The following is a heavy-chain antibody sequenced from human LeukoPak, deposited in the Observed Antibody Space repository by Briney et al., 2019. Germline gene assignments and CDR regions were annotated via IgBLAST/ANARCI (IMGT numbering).Heavy chain of an antibody. D-gene: IGHD6-19*01. Sequence: GGSLRLSCEASGFTFAGYVFHWVRQTPGKGVEWVAVISYDGSKQYYADSVQGRFIISRDDSKNTLYVQMNSLRAEDTAVYYCARAGRARGSRSGDRSFYYAGLDVWGQGTTVTVSS. CDR1: GFTFAGYV. CDR3: ARAGRARGSRSGDRSFYYAGLDV. CDR2: ISYDGSKQ. V-gene: IGHV3-30*03. J-gene: IGHJ6*02.